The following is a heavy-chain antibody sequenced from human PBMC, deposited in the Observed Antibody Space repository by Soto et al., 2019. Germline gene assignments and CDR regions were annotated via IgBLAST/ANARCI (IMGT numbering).Heavy chain of an antibody. CDR1: GFTFSSYG. Sequence: GGSLRLSCAASGFTFSSYGMHWVRQAPGKGLEWVAIMWYDGSNKYYADSVKGRFTISRDNSKNTRDLQMNSVGVEETAVYYCARGHAGDSNYYHGMDVWGQGTTVTVSS. D-gene: IGHD6-13*01. J-gene: IGHJ6*02. CDR3: ARGHAGDSNYYHGMDV. V-gene: IGHV3-33*01. CDR2: MWYDGSNK.